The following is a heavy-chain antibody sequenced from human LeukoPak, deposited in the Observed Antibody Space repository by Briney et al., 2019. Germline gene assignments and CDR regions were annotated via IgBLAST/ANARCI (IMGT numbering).Heavy chain of an antibody. CDR1: GFTFSSYA. D-gene: IGHD6-19*01. J-gene: IGHJ5*02. V-gene: IGHV3-23*01. CDR2: ISGSGGST. CDR3: AKGRKPGIAVAGTVLGFDP. Sequence: GGSLRLSCAASGFTFSSYAMSWVRQAPGKGLEWVSAISGSGGSTYYADSVKGRFTISRDNSKNTLYLQMNSLRAEDTAVYYCAKGRKPGIAVAGTVLGFDPWGQGTLVTVSS.